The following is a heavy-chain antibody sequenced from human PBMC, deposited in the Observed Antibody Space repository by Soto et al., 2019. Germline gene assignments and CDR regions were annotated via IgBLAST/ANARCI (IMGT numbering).Heavy chain of an antibody. D-gene: IGHD5-12*01. Sequence: GGSLGLSCAASGFIFTNYAMKWVRQAPGKGLEWVSVIGGRGNSAYYADSVQGRLTISRDNSKNTLSLQMSSLTADDTAIYYCVREGRGSFDFWGRGTMVTVSS. CDR3: VREGRGSFDF. CDR2: IGGRGNSA. CDR1: GFIFTNYA. V-gene: IGHV3-23*01. J-gene: IGHJ3*01.